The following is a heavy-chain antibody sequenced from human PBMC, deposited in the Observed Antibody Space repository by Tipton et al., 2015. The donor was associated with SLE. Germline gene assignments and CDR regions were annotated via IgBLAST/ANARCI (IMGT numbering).Heavy chain of an antibody. CDR2: ISYSGST. J-gene: IGHJ3*02. CDR1: GGSISSGGYY. Sequence: TLSLTCTVSGGSISSGGYYWSWIRQSPGKGLEWIGYISYSGSTNYNSSLKSRLTISVDTSKNQFSLRLNSVTAADTAVYYCARVSYCDGDCYWGAFDIWGQGIMVTVSS. V-gene: IGHV4-31*03. D-gene: IGHD2-21*01. CDR3: ARVSYCDGDCYWGAFDI.